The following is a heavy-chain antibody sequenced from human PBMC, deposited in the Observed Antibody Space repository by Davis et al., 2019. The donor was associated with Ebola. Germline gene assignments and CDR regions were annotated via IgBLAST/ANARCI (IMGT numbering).Heavy chain of an antibody. Sequence: GESLKISCEGSGFTFSNHGMNWVRQAPGKGPEWVALIWYDGSNTFYADSVKGRFTISRDNSKNTVFLQMNSLRAEDTAVYYCAKESNNAFGNYAFEYWGQGTLVTVSS. D-gene: IGHD4-11*01. V-gene: IGHV3-33*06. CDR1: GFTFSNHG. J-gene: IGHJ4*02. CDR2: IWYDGSNT. CDR3: AKESNNAFGNYAFEY.